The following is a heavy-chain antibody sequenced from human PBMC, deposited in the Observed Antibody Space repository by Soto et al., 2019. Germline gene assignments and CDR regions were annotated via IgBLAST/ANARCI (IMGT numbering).Heavy chain of an antibody. V-gene: IGHV3-7*03. D-gene: IGHD3-10*01. J-gene: IGHJ4*02. CDR2: INKDGSKQ. CDR1: GFTFTAYY. Sequence: VSLRLSCAASGFTFTAYYMTWVRKVPGKGLEWVASINKDGSKQYYVDSVKGRFTISRDNAMNSLYLQMNSLRAGDTALYYCSRWSWFQDYWGQGTLDTVSS. CDR3: SRWSWFQDY.